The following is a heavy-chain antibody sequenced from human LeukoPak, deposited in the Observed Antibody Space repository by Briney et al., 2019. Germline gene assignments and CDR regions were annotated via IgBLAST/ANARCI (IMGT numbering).Heavy chain of an antibody. V-gene: IGHV4-30-4*01. CDR1: GGSISSGDYY. CDR3: ARVGGYSGYDFDY. D-gene: IGHD5-12*01. Sequence: SQTLSLTCTVSGGSISSGDYYWSWIRQPPGKGLEWIGYIYYSGSTYYNPSLKSRVTISVDTFKNQFSLKLSSVTAADTAVYYCARVGGYSGYDFDYWGQGTLVTVSS. J-gene: IGHJ4*02. CDR2: IYYSGST.